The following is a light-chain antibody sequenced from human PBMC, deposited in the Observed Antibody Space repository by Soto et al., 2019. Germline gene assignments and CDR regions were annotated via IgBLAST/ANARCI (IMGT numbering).Light chain of an antibody. V-gene: IGKV1-39*01. CDR3: QQTYSTPYT. J-gene: IGKJ2*01. CDR1: QRITTY. Sequence: IQMTQSPSSLSASVGDRVTITCRASQRITTYLNWYQQKPGEAPKLLNSTSGTLQRGVPSRFSGNWSGTDFTLTVTALRPDDFATYFCQQTYSTPYTFGQGTKLEIK. CDR2: TSG.